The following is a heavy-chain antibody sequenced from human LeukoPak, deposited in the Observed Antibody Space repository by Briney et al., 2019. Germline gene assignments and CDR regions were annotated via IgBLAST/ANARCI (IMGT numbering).Heavy chain of an antibody. CDR2: IYYSGST. Sequence: KPSETPSLTCTVSSGSISSCSYYWGWIRQPPGKGLEWIGSIYYSGSTYYNPSLKSRVTISVDTSKNQFSLKLSSVTAAGTAVYYCARHKLGTVAGFYFDYWGQGTLVTVSS. V-gene: IGHV4-39*01. CDR3: ARHKLGTVAGFYFDY. CDR1: SGSISSCSYY. J-gene: IGHJ4*02. D-gene: IGHD6-19*01.